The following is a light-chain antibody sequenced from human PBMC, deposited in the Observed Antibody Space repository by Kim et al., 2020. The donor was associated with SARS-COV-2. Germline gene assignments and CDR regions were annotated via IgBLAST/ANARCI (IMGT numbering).Light chain of an antibody. V-gene: IGLV1-40*01. CDR2: ANS. CDR1: SSNIGAGYD. CDR3: QSYDSSLSALV. Sequence: RVTSSCTGSSSNIGAGYDVHWYQQLPGTAPKLLIYANSDRPSGVPDRFSGSKSGTSASLAITGLQAEDEADYYCQSYDSSLSALVFGGGTQLTVL. J-gene: IGLJ2*01.